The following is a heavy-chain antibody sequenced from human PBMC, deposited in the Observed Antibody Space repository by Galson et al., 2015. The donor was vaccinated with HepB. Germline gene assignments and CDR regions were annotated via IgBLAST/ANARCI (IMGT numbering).Heavy chain of an antibody. Sequence: SLRLSCAASGFTFSSYAMHWVRQAPGKGLEWVAVISYDGSNKYYADSVKGRFTISRDNSKNTLYLQMNSLRAEDTAVYYCASSSGYYRWFDPWGRGTLVTVSS. CDR1: GFTFSSYA. D-gene: IGHD3-22*01. CDR2: ISYDGSNK. CDR3: ASSSGYYRWFDP. V-gene: IGHV3-30-3*01. J-gene: IGHJ5*02.